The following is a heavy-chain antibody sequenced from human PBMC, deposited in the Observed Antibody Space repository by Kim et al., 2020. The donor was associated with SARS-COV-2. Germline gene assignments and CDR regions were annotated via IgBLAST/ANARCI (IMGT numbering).Heavy chain of an antibody. D-gene: IGHD1-26*01. CDR2: ISGSGGST. J-gene: IGHJ6*02. CDR1: GFTFSSYA. V-gene: IGHV3-23*01. Sequence: GGSLRLSCAASGFTFSSYAMSWVRQAPGKGLEWVSAISGSGGSTYYADSVKGRFTISRDNSKNTLYMQMNSLRAEDTAVYYCAKVDRPSGSYYHYYYYGMDVWGQGTTVTVSS. CDR3: AKVDRPSGSYYHYYYYGMDV.